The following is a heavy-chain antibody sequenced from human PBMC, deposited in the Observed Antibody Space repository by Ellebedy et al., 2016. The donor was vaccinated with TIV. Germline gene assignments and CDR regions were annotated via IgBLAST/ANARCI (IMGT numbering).Heavy chain of an antibody. D-gene: IGHD3-22*01. V-gene: IGHV3-21*01. Sequence: PGGSLRLSCAASGFTFSSYSMNWVRQAPGKGLEWVSSISSSSSYIYYADSVKGRFTISRDNAKNSLYLQMNSLRAEDTAVYYCARDRTPYDSRGIPDYWGQGTLVTVSS. CDR1: GFTFSSYS. CDR2: ISSSSSYI. CDR3: ARDRTPYDSRGIPDY. J-gene: IGHJ4*02.